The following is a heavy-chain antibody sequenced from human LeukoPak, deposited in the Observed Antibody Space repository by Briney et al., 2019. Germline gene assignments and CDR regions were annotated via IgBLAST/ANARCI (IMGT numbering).Heavy chain of an antibody. CDR3: AKDLPDYGDYIEGY. Sequence: GGSLRLSCAASGFTFSSFAMSWVRQAPGKGLEWVSTISGSGGTTNYADSVRGRFTFSRDNSTNTLYLQMNSLRAEDTAVYYCAKDLPDYGDYIEGYWGQGTPVTVSS. J-gene: IGHJ4*02. D-gene: IGHD4-17*01. V-gene: IGHV3-23*01. CDR1: GFTFSSFA. CDR2: ISGSGGTT.